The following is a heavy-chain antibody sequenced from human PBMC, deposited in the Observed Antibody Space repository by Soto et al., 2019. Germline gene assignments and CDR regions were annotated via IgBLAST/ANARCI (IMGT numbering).Heavy chain of an antibody. D-gene: IGHD3-16*01. CDR3: ARLPVLSLVAVWGFDY. CDR2: IDPTDSYT. J-gene: IGHJ4*02. Sequence: PVESLKISCKVSGYIFTSYWISWVRQMPGKGLEWMGRIDPTDSYTDYSPSFQGHVTISVDKSINTAYLQWSSLKASDSAMYYCARLPVLSLVAVWGFDYWGLGTLVTVSS. V-gene: IGHV5-10-1*01. CDR1: GYIFTSYW.